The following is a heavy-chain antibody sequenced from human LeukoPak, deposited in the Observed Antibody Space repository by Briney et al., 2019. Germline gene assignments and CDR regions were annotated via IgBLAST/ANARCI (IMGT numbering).Heavy chain of an antibody. CDR1: GYTFTGYY. J-gene: IGHJ6*02. CDR2: INPNSGGT. CDR3: ARDERVGFDFWSSYGMDV. D-gene: IGHD3-3*01. V-gene: IGHV1-2*02. Sequence: ASVKVSCKASGYTFTGYYMHWVRQAPGQGLEWMGWINPNSGGTNYAQKFQDRVTMTRDTSISTAYMELSRLRSDDTAVYYCARDERVGFDFWSSYGMDVWGQGTTVTVSS.